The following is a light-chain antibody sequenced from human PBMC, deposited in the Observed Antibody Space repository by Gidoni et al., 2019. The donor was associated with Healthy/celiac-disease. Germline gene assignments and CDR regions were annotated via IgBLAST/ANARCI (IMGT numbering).Light chain of an antibody. CDR3: QQYGSSVFT. CDR1: QSVSSSY. V-gene: IGKV3-20*01. Sequence: EIVLTQSPGNLSWSPGERATLSCRASQSVSSSYLAWYQQKPGPAPRLLIYGASSRATGIPDRFSGSGSGTDFTLTISRLEPEDFAVYYCQQYGSSVFTFXPXTKVDIK. CDR2: GAS. J-gene: IGKJ3*01.